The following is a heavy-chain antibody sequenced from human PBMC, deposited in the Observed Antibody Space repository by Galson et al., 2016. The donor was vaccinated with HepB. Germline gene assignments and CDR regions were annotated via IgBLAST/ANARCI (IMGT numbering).Heavy chain of an antibody. V-gene: IGHV3-30*03. D-gene: IGHD3-3*01. J-gene: IGHJ4*02. CDR1: GFTFSSYG. Sequence: SLRLSCAASGFTFSSYGMHRVRQAPGKGLEWVAVTSYDGSNKYYADSVKGRFTISRDNSKNTLYLQMNSLRAEDTAVYYCATPYYDFWSGYNPFDYWGQGTLVTVSS. CDR2: TSYDGSNK. CDR3: ATPYYDFWSGYNPFDY.